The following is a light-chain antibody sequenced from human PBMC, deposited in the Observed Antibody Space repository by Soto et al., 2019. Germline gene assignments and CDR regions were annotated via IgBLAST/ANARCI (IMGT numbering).Light chain of an antibody. CDR2: GAS. Sequence: NVLTQSPGTLSLSPGERATLSCRASQSLSSNYLTWYQQKPGQAPRRLIYGASSRATDIPDRFSGSGSGTDFTLTISRLEPEDVSVYYCQQYDRSPVTFGQGTKLEIK. CDR1: QSLSSNY. V-gene: IGKV3-20*01. J-gene: IGKJ2*01. CDR3: QQYDRSPVT.